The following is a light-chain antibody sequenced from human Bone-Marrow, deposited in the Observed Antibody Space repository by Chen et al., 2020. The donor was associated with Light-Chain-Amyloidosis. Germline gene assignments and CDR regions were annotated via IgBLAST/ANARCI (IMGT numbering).Light chain of an antibody. CDR2: DTS. J-gene: IGKJ2*01. V-gene: IGKV1-33*01. Sequence: DIQMTQSPSSLSASVEDRVTITCQASQDISSSLNWYQQKQGEAPKLLIYDTSILETGVPSRFIGSGSGTHFTFPISSLQSEDFATYYYQQCDHIPYTFGQGTKLEIK. CDR3: QQCDHIPYT. CDR1: QDISSS.